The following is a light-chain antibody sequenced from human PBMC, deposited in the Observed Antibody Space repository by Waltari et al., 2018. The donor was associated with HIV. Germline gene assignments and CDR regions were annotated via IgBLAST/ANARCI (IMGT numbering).Light chain of an antibody. J-gene: IGKJ4*01. CDR2: GAS. CDR1: QSVSSSY. V-gene: IGKV3-20*01. CDR3: QQYGSSPFT. Sequence: EIVLTQSPVTLSLSPGERATLSCRASQSVSSSYLAWYQQKPGQAPRLLIYGASSRATGIPDRFSGSGSGTDFTLTISRLEPEDFAVYYCQQYGSSPFTFGGGTKVEIK.